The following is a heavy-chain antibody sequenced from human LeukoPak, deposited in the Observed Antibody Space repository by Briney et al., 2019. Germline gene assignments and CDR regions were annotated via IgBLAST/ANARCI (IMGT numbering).Heavy chain of an antibody. CDR3: AREIIGSSSLPDY. J-gene: IGHJ4*02. CDR2: ISSSGSTI. CDR1: GFTFSSYE. Sequence: PGGSLRVSCAASGFTFSSYEMNWVRQAPGKGLEWVSYISSSGSTIYYADSVKGRFTISRDNAKNSLYLQMNSLRAEDTAVYYCAREIIGSSSLPDYWGQGTLVTISS. D-gene: IGHD6-6*01. V-gene: IGHV3-48*03.